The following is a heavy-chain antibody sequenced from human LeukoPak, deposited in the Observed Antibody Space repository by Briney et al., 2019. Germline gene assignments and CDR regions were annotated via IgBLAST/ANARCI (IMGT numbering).Heavy chain of an antibody. J-gene: IGHJ4*02. V-gene: IGHV3-23*01. D-gene: IGHD3-10*01. CDR3: ARWGSGKSFDY. CDR1: GFTFSVAA. CDR2: IGASGEST. Sequence: GGSLRLSCAASGFTFSVAAMTWVRQAPGKGLEWVSLIGASGESTYYADSVKGRFTISRDNSKNTLYLQMNSLRVEDTAVYYCARWGSGKSFDYWGQGTLVTVSS.